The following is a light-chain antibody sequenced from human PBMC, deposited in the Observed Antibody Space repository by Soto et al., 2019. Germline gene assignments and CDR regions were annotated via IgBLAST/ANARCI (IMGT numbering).Light chain of an antibody. CDR1: QSISRW. V-gene: IGKV1-5*03. J-gene: IGKJ1*01. CDR3: QQYNSYWT. CDR2: QAS. Sequence: DIQMTQSPATLSASVGDRFTISFRASQSISRWFAWYQQKPGKAPKLLIYQASSLESGVPSRFSGSGSGTEFTLTISSLQPDDFATYYCQQYNSYWTFGQGTKVDIK.